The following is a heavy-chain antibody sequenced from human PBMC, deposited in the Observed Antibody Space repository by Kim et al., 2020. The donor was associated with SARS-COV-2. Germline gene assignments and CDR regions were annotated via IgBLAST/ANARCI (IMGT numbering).Heavy chain of an antibody. D-gene: IGHD3-22*01. Sequence: GGSLRLSCAASGFTFSSYGMHWVRQAPGKGLEWVAVISYDGSNKYYADSVKGRFTISRDNSKNTLYLQMNSLRAEDTAVYYCAKDPVTYYYDSSGFDYWGQGTLVTVSS. CDR2: ISYDGSNK. CDR1: GFTFSSYG. J-gene: IGHJ4*02. V-gene: IGHV3-30*18. CDR3: AKDPVTYYYDSSGFDY.